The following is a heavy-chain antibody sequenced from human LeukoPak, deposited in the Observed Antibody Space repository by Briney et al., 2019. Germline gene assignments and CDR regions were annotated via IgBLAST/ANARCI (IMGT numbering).Heavy chain of an antibody. Sequence: SETLSLTCAVYGGSFAGYYWSWIRQPPGKGLEWIGEINHSGSTNYNPSLTTRVTISVDTSKNQFSLKLSSVTAADTAVYYCARGRRVRGVITSPKYYYYYGMDVWGQGTTVTVSS. D-gene: IGHD3-10*01. J-gene: IGHJ6*02. V-gene: IGHV4-34*01. CDR1: GGSFAGYY. CDR3: ARGRRVRGVITSPKYYYYYGMDV. CDR2: INHSGST.